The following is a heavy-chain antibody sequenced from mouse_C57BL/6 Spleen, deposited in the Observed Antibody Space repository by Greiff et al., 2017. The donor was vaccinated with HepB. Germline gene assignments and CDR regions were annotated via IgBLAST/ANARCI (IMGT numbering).Heavy chain of an antibody. V-gene: IGHV1-63*01. CDR2: IYPGGGYT. CDR3: ARLDYYGSSYYFDY. D-gene: IGHD1-1*01. CDR1: GYTFTNYW. J-gene: IGHJ2*01. Sequence: QVQLQQSGAELVRPGTSVKMSCKASGYTFTNYWIGWAKQRPGHGLEWIGDIYPGGGYTNYNEKFKGKATLTADKSSSKAYMQFSSLTSEDSAIYYCARLDYYGSSYYFDYWGQGTTLTVSS.